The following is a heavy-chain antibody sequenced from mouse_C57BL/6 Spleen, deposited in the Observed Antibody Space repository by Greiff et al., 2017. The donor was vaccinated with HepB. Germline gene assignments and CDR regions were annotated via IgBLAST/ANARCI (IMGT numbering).Heavy chain of an antibody. CDR2: IDPSDSET. J-gene: IGHJ4*01. Sequence: QVQLQQPGAELVRPGSSVKLSCKASGYTFTSYWMHWVKQRPIQGLEWIGNIDPSDSETHYNQKFKDKATLTVDKSSSTAYMQLSSLTSEDSAVYDCVRHYGSSYYAMDYWGQGTSVTVSS. D-gene: IGHD1-1*01. CDR3: VRHYGSSYYAMDY. V-gene: IGHV1-52*01. CDR1: GYTFTSYW.